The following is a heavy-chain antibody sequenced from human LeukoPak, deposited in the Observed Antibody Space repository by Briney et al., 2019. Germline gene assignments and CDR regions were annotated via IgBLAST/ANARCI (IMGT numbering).Heavy chain of an antibody. Sequence: SVKVSCKASGFTFTSSAVQWVRQARGQRLEWIGWIVVGSGNTNYAQKFQERVTITRDMSTSTAYMELSSLRSEDTAVYYCAATQSCSSTSCSMGPDCWGQGTLVTVFS. J-gene: IGHJ4*02. CDR2: IVVGSGNT. D-gene: IGHD2-2*01. CDR1: GFTFTSSA. V-gene: IGHV1-58*01. CDR3: AATQSCSSTSCSMGPDC.